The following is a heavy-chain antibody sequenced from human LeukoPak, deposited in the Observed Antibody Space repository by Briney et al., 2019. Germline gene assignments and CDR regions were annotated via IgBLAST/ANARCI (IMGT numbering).Heavy chain of an antibody. CDR1: GGPISSGDYY. V-gene: IGHV4-30-4*01. CDR2: MYYSGSP. Sequence: SETLSLPCSVSGGPISSGDYYWSWIPQPPAEGLEWIAYMYYSGSPYYNPSLRSRVTMSADTSKHQLSLQLSSVTAADTAVYYCARPYYYDSRIDPWGQGILVTVSS. J-gene: IGHJ5*02. D-gene: IGHD3-22*01. CDR3: ARPYYYDSRIDP.